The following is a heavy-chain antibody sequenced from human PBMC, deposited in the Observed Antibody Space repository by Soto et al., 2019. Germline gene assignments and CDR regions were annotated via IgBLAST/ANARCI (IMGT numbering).Heavy chain of an antibody. J-gene: IGHJ6*02. D-gene: IGHD1-1*01. Sequence: QEQLVESGGGVVQPGRSLRLSCAASGLIFANYGMHWVRQAPGKGLEWVALITYEGSNKYYADAVKGRFTISRDNAKNMVSLQMDSLRDEDTAVYYCAKDRGANNWANYYGLDVWGQGTTVTVSS. V-gene: IGHV3-30*18. CDR2: ITYEGSNK. CDR1: GLIFANYG. CDR3: AKDRGANNWANYYGLDV.